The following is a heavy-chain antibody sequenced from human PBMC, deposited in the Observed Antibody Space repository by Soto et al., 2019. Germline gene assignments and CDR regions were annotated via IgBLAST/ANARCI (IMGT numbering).Heavy chain of an antibody. J-gene: IGHJ4*02. CDR1: GGSISSCGYH. CDR3: ARQRTSVVTQAYFDV. Sequence: SETLSLTCTVSGGSISSCGYHCNWIRHLPGQGLEWIGSIYYSGSTYNNPSLRSRVSMSIDTSKDQFSLKLKSVTAADTALYFCARQRTSVVTQAYFDVWGPGSLVTVSS. V-gene: IGHV4-39*01. D-gene: IGHD2-21*02. CDR2: IYYSGST.